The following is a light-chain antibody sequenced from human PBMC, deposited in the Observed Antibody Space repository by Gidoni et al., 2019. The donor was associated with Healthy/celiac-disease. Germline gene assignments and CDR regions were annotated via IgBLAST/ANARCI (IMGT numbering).Light chain of an antibody. V-gene: IGKV3-20*01. CDR3: QQYCSSVT. CDR1: QSVSSSY. Sequence: EIVLTQSPGTLSLSPGERATLSCRASQSVSSSYLAWYQPKPGQAPRLHIYCASSRATGIPDRFSGSGSGTAFTLTIRRLEPEDFAVYYCQQYCSSVTFGGGTKVEIK. CDR2: CAS. J-gene: IGKJ4*01.